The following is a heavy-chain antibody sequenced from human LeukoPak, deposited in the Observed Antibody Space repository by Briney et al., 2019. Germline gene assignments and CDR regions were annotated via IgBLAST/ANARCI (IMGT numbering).Heavy chain of an antibody. V-gene: IGHV1-18*01. CDR1: GYTFTSYG. Sequence: GASVKVSCKASGYTFTSYGISWVRQAPGQGLEWMGWISAYNGNTNYAQKLQGRVTMTTDTSTSTAYMELRSLRSDDTAVYYCVKSPPRSRGAAGMLYYFDYWGQGTLVTVSS. J-gene: IGHJ4*02. CDR2: ISAYNGNT. CDR3: VKSPPRSRGAAGMLYYFDY. D-gene: IGHD6-13*01.